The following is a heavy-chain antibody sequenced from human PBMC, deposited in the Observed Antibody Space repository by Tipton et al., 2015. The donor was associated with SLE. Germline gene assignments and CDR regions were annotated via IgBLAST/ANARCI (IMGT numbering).Heavy chain of an antibody. V-gene: IGHV4-39*07. Sequence: TLSLTCTVSGGSISSSSYYWGWIRQPPGKGLEWIGSIYYSGSTNYNPSLKSRVTISVDTSKNQFSLKLSSVTAADTAVYYCARSSTGAFDIWGQGTMVTVSS. J-gene: IGHJ3*02. CDR1: GGSISSSSYY. CDR2: IYYSGST. D-gene: IGHD2/OR15-2a*01. CDR3: ARSSTGAFDI.